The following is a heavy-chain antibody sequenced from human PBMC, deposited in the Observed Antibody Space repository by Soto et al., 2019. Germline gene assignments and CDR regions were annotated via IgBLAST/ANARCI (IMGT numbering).Heavy chain of an antibody. CDR3: AKAPGDPYGDYVGWFDP. V-gene: IGHV3-23*01. CDR2: ISGSGGST. Sequence: GGSLRLSCAASGFTFSSYAMSWVRQAPGKGLEWVSAISGSGGSTYYADSVKGRFTISRDNSKNTLYLQMNSLRAEDTAVYYCAKAPGDPYGDYVGWFDPWGQGTLVTVSS. CDR1: GFTFSSYA. D-gene: IGHD4-17*01. J-gene: IGHJ5*02.